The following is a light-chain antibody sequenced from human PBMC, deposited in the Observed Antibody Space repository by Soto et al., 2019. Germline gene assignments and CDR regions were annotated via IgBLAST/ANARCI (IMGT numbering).Light chain of an antibody. J-gene: IGLJ1*01. CDR1: SSGVGGYNY. CDR3: SSYTSSSTYV. Sequence: QSALTQPASVSGSPGQSITISCTGTSSGVGGYNYVSWYQQHPGKAPKLMIYDVSNRPSGVSNRFSGSKSGNTASLTISGLQAEDEGDYYCSSYTSSSTYVFGSGSKVTLL. CDR2: DVS. V-gene: IGLV2-14*01.